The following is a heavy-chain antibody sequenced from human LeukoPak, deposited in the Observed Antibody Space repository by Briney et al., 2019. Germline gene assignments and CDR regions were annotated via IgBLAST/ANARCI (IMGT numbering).Heavy chain of an antibody. CDR2: INHSGST. V-gene: IGHV4-34*01. CDR3: ARVQGSSAPTLFDY. Sequence: SETLSLTRAVYGGSFSGYYWSWIRQPPRKGLEWIGEINHSGSTNYNPSLNSRVTISVDTSKNQFSLKLSSVTAADTAVYYCARVQGSSAPTLFDYWGQGTLVTVSS. CDR1: GGSFSGYY. D-gene: IGHD6-6*01. J-gene: IGHJ4*02.